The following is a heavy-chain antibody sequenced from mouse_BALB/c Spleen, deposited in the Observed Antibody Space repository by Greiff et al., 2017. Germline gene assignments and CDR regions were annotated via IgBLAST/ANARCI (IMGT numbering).Heavy chain of an antibody. J-gene: IGHJ3*01. CDR2: IYPSDSYT. CDR1: GYTFTSYW. CDR3: TRSYGSGPWFAY. Sequence: VQLQQPGAELVRPGASVKLSCKASGYTFTSYWINWVKQRPGQGLEWIGNIYPSDSYTNYNQKFKDKATLTVDKSSSTAYMQLSSPTSEDSAVYYCTRSYGSGPWFAYWGRGTLVTVSA. V-gene: IGHV1-69*02. D-gene: IGHD1-1*01.